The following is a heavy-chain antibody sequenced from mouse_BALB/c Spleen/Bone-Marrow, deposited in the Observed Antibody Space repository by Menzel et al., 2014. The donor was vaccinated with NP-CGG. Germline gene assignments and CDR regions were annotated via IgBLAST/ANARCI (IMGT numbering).Heavy chain of an antibody. CDR2: INPNNGGT. V-gene: IGHV1-18*01. CDR3: ERWMGPYYAMDS. CDR1: GYTFTEYT. Sequence: LKQSGPELVKPGALVKISCKASGYTFTEYTMHWVKQSHGKSLEWIGGINPNNGGTRYNQKFKGKATLTVDKSSSTAYMELRSLTSEDSAVYYCERWMGPYYAMDSGGQGTSVTVSS. J-gene: IGHJ4*01. D-gene: IGHD2-3*01.